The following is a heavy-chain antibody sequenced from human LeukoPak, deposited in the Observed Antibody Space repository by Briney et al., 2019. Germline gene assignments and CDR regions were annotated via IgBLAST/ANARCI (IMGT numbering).Heavy chain of an antibody. Sequence: PSETLSLTCSVSGYSISTDYYWAWIRQPPGKGLEWIGEINHSGSTNYNPSLKSRVTISVDTSKNQFSLKLSSVTAADTAVYYCARGGRRYDYVWGSYRRNHLDYWGQGTLVTVSS. CDR3: ARGGRRYDYVWGSYRRNHLDY. CDR1: GYSISTDYY. D-gene: IGHD3-16*02. CDR2: INHSGST. J-gene: IGHJ4*02. V-gene: IGHV4-38-2*02.